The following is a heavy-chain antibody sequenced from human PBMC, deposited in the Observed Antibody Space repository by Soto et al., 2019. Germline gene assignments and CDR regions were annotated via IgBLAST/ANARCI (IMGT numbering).Heavy chain of an antibody. J-gene: IGHJ4*02. CDR2: ISGSGGST. Sequence: EVQLLESGGGLVQPGGSLRLSCAASGFTFSSYAMSWVRQAPGKGLEWVSTISGSGGSTYYADSVKGRFTISRGNSKNTLSLHMNTLRAEDTAVYYCAKECIPASSGHPNEYWGKGTLVTVSS. D-gene: IGHD3-22*01. CDR3: AKECIPASSGHPNEY. CDR1: GFTFSSYA. V-gene: IGHV3-23*01.